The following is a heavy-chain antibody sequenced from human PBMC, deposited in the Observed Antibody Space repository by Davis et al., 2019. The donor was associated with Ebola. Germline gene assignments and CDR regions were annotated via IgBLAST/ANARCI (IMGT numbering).Heavy chain of an antibody. Sequence: SQTLSLTCAISGDSVSSNSVVWNWIRQSPSRGLEWLGRTYYRSKWYNDYAVSMKSRITINPDTSKNQFSLQLNSVTPEDTAVYYCARIQLWTYYFDYWGQGTLVTVSS. CDR1: GDSVSSNSVV. V-gene: IGHV6-1*01. CDR2: TYYRSKWYN. J-gene: IGHJ4*02. D-gene: IGHD5-18*01. CDR3: ARIQLWTYYFDY.